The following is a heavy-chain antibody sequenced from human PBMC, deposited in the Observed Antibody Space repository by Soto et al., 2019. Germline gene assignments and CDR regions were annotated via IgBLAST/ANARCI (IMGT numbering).Heavy chain of an antibody. V-gene: IGHV4-39*02. Sequence: SETLSLTCTVSGGSISSSSYYWGWIRQPPGKGLEWIGSIYYSGSTYYNPSLKSRVTISVDTSKNQFSLKLSSVTAADTAVYYCAREYYYGSGSYYNDYYYHYYGMDVWGQGTTVTVSS. D-gene: IGHD3-10*01. CDR3: AREYYYGSGSYYNDYYYHYYGMDV. J-gene: IGHJ6*02. CDR1: GGSISSSSYY. CDR2: IYYSGST.